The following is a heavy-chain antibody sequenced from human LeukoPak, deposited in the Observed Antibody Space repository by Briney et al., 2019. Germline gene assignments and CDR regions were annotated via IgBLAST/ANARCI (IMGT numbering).Heavy chain of an antibody. V-gene: IGHV4-61*01. D-gene: IGHD3-10*01. Sequence: SETLSLTCTVSGGSVSSGSYYWSWIRQPPGKGLEWIGYIYYSGSTNYNPSLKSRVTISVDTSKNQFSLKLSSVTAADTAVYYCARAYYGSGSYHRVYYFDYWGQGTLVTVSS. CDR1: GGSVSSGSYY. CDR2: IYYSGST. CDR3: ARAYYGSGSYHRVYYFDY. J-gene: IGHJ4*02.